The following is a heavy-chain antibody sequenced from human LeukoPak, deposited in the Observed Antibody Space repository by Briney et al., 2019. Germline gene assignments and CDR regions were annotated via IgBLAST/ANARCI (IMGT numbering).Heavy chain of an antibody. Sequence: PGGSLRLSCAASGFTFRTFEMNWVRQAPGKGLEWVSYISSSGSNIYYADSVKGRFTISRDNAENSLYLQMNSLRVEDTAVYYCARADMATITIDYWGQGTLVTVSS. CDR2: ISSSGSNI. V-gene: IGHV3-48*03. CDR1: GFTFRTFE. D-gene: IGHD5-24*01. CDR3: ARADMATITIDY. J-gene: IGHJ4*02.